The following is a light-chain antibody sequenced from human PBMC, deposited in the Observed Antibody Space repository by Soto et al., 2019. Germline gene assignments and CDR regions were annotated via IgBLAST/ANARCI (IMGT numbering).Light chain of an antibody. CDR1: SSDVGCYSY. V-gene: IGLV2-14*01. J-gene: IGLJ1*01. CDR2: VVS. Sequence: QSVLTQPASVSGSPGQSITISCTGTSSDVGCYSYVSWYQQLPGKAPKLMIYVVSDQPSGVSNRFSGSKSGNTASLTISGLQAEDEADYYCSSYTSSSLYVFGTGTKVTVL. CDR3: SSYTSSSLYV.